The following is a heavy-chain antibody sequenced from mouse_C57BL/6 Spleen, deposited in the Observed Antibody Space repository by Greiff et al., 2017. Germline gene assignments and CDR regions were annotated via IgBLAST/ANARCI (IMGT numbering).Heavy chain of an antibody. CDR1: GFTFSDYG. Sequence: EVHLVESGGGLVKPGGSLKLSCAASGFTFSDYGMHWVRQAPEKGLEWVAYISSGSSTIYYADTVKGRFTISRDNAKNTLFLQMTSLRSEATAMYYCARRASYYDYLPFDYWGQGTTLTVSS. CDR2: ISSGSSTI. D-gene: IGHD2-4*01. CDR3: ARRASYYDYLPFDY. V-gene: IGHV5-17*01. J-gene: IGHJ2*01.